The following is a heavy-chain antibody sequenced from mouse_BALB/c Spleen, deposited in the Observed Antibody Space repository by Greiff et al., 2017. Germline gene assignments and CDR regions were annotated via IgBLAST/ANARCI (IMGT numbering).Heavy chain of an antibody. V-gene: IGHV5-17*02. Sequence: DVMLVESGGDLVKPGGSRKLSCAASGFTFSSFGMHWVRQAPEKGLEWVAYISSGSSTIYYADTVKGRFTIARDNPKNNLFLQMTSLRSEDTAMYYCARDGNLYAMGDWGQGTSVTVSS. CDR1: GFTFSSFG. CDR3: ARDGNLYAMGD. D-gene: IGHD2-1*01. J-gene: IGHJ4*01. CDR2: ISSGSSTI.